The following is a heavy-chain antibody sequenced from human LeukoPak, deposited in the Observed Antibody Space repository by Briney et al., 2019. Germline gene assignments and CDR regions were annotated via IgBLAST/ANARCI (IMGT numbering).Heavy chain of an antibody. V-gene: IGHV3-66*01. D-gene: IGHD2-21*02. J-gene: IGHJ4*02. CDR1: GFTVTSNY. CDR2: LYTNGTT. CDR3: ARLLVTATGY. Sequence: GGSLRLSCAVSGFTVTSNYMSWVRQAPGKGLEWVSTLYTNGTTHYADSVKGRFSISRDNSKNTLYLQMNSLRAEDTAIYYCARLLVTATGYWGQGILVTVSS.